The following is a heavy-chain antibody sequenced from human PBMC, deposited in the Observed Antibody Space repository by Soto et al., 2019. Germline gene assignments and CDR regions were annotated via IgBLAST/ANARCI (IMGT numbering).Heavy chain of an antibody. V-gene: IGHV3-30-3*01. CDR1: GFTFSSYA. J-gene: IGHJ6*02. Sequence: GGSLRLSCSASGFTFSSYAMHCVRQAPGKGLEWVAVISYDGSNKYYADSVKGRFTISRDNSKNTLYLQMNSLRAEDTAVYYCAREPYSSSWYYYYYYGMDVWGQGTTVTVSS. CDR2: ISYDGSNK. CDR3: AREPYSSSWYYYYYYGMDV. D-gene: IGHD6-13*01.